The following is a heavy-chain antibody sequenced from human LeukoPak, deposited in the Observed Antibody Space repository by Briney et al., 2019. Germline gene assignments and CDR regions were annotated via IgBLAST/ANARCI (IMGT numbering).Heavy chain of an antibody. CDR3: TRAAIKWELLLEAFDY. CDR1: GFTFNNYA. CDR2: IRSKAYGGTT. V-gene: IGHV3-49*04. J-gene: IGHJ4*02. Sequence: SGGSLRLSCAASGFTFNNYAMCWVRQAPGKGLEWVGFIRSKAYGGTTEYAASVKGRFTISRDDSKSIAYLQMNSLKTEDTAVYYCTRAAIKWELLLEAFDYWGQETLVTVSS. D-gene: IGHD1-26*01.